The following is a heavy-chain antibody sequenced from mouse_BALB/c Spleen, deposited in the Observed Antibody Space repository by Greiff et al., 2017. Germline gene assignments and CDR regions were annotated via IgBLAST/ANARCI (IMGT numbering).Heavy chain of an antibody. V-gene: IGHV14-3*02. D-gene: IGHD1-1*01. CDR3: ALITGAMDY. CDR2: IDPANGNT. CDR1: GFNIKDTY. J-gene: IGHJ4*01. Sequence: VHVKQSGAELVKPGASVKLSCTASGFNIKDTYMHWVKQRPEQGLEWIGRIDPANGNTKYDPKFQGKATITADTSSNTAYLQLSSLTSEDTAVYYCALITGAMDYWGQGTSVTVSS.